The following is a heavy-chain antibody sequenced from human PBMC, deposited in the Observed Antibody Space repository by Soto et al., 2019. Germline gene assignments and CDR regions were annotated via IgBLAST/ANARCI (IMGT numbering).Heavy chain of an antibody. CDR3: ARSPLSSSWWVVDY. V-gene: IGHV3-23*01. J-gene: IGHJ4*02. CDR1: GFTFSSYA. D-gene: IGHD6-13*01. Sequence: EVQLLESGGGLVQPGGSLRLSCAASGFTFSSYAMSWVRQAPGKGLEWVSAISGSGGSTYYADSVKGRFTISRDNSNNSLYLQMNSLRTEDTAVYYCARSPLSSSWWVVDYWGQGTLVTVSS. CDR2: ISGSGGST.